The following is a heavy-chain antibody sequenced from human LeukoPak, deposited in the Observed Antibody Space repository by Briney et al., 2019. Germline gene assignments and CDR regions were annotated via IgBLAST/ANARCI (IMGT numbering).Heavy chain of an antibody. D-gene: IGHD3-22*01. V-gene: IGHV3-23*01. J-gene: IGHJ4*02. CDR1: GFTFRSYA. CDR3: ARDLTYYYDGSGAGFDY. Sequence: TGGSLRLSCAASGFTFRSYAVNWVRQAPGKGLEWVSTISGRGDDTYYGDSVKGRFTISRDNSMNTLYLQMNSLRAEDTAVYYCARDLTYYYDGSGAGFDYWGQGTLVTVSS. CDR2: ISGRGDDT.